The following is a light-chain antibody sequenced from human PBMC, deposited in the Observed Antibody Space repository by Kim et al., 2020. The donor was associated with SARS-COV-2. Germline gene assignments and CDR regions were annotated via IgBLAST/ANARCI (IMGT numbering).Light chain of an antibody. J-gene: IGLJ1*01. CDR1: SSNIGAGFD. V-gene: IGLV1-40*01. Sequence: QSVLTQPPSVSGAPGQRVTISCTGSSSNIGAGFDVHWYQQLPGTAPKLLIYGSTNRPSGVPDRFSGSKSGTSASLVITWLQAEDEADYYCQSYDSSVSDSYVFGTGTKVTVL. CDR2: GST. CDR3: QSYDSSVSDSYV.